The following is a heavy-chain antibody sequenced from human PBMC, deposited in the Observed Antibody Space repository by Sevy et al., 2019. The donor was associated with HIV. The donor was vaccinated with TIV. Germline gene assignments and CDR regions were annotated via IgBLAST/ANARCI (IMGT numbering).Heavy chain of an antibody. CDR2: IYYSGRT. J-gene: IGHJ4*02. CDR3: ARMKFWNGYFHY. Sequence: SETLSLTCSVSGGSISNADYYWSWIRQPPGKGLEWIGYIYYSGRTYYNPSLKSRISISVDTSRNQFSLSLDSVTAADTAVYYCARMKFWNGYFHYWGQGTLVTVSS. V-gene: IGHV4-30-4*01. CDR1: GGSISNADYY. D-gene: IGHD3-3*01.